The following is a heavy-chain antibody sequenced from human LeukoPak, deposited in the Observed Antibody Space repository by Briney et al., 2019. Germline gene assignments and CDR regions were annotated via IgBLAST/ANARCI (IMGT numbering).Heavy chain of an antibody. V-gene: IGHV3-23*01. CDR3: ARVIWYYDSSPMFDY. J-gene: IGHJ4*02. D-gene: IGHD3-22*01. CDR1: EFTFSNYA. CDR2: ISGSGTAT. Sequence: PGGSLRLSCAASEFTFSNYAMTWVRQAPGKGLKWVSTISGSGTATYYADSVKGRFTISRDNSKNTLYLQMNSLRAEDTAVYYCARVIWYYDSSPMFDYWGQGTLVTVSS.